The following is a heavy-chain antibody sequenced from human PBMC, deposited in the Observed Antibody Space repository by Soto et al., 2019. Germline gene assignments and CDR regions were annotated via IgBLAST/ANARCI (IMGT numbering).Heavy chain of an antibody. D-gene: IGHD2-15*01. CDR3: ARAPISPVVVVAATPRPFDY. V-gene: IGHV3-13*01. Sequence: GESLKISCAASGFTFSSYDMHWVRQATGKGLEWVSAIGTAGDTYYPGSVKGRFTISRENAKNSLYLQMNSLRAGDTAVYYCARAPISPVVVVAATPRPFDYWGQGTLVTVSS. J-gene: IGHJ4*02. CDR2: IGTAGDT. CDR1: GFTFSSYD.